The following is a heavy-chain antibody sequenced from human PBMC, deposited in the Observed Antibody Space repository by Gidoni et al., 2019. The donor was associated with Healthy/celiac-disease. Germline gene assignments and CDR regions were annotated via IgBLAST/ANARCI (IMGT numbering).Heavy chain of an antibody. J-gene: IGHJ4*02. CDR1: GYTFTSYA. CDR3: ARRRPYDSSGYYYTTLCY. Sequence: QVQLVHSGSELKKPGASVKVSCKASGYTFTSYAMKWVRQAPGQGLEWMGWINTNTGNPTYGKGFTGRFVFAVATSVSTAYLQISSLKAEDTAVYYCARRRPYDSSGYYYTTLCYWGQGTLVTVSS. D-gene: IGHD3-22*01. CDR2: INTNTGNP. V-gene: IGHV7-4-1*02.